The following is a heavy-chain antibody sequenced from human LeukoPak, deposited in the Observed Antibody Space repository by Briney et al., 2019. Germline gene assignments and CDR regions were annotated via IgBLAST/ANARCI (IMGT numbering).Heavy chain of an antibody. Sequence: GASLQISCKGSGSIFTSYWIGWVRQLPGKGLEWMGIIYPGDSDTRYGPSFQGQVTISADKSISTAYLQWSSLEASDTAMYYCARENLYSSGCADYWGQGTLVTVSS. CDR1: GSIFTSYW. CDR3: ARENLYSSGCADY. V-gene: IGHV5-51*01. D-gene: IGHD6-19*01. J-gene: IGHJ4*02. CDR2: IYPGDSDT.